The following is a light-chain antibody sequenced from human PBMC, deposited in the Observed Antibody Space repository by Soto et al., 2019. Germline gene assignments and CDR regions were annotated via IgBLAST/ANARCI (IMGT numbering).Light chain of an antibody. V-gene: IGKV4-1*01. CDR2: WAS. CDR1: QSVLYSSNNKNY. J-gene: IGKJ1*01. CDR3: QQYYSLPTWA. Sequence: DIVMTQSPDSLAVSLGERATINCKSSQSVLYSSNNKNYLAWYQQKPGQPPKLLIYWASTRESGVPDRFSGSGSGTDFTLTISSLQAEDVAVYYCQQYYSLPTWAFGQGTKVEIK.